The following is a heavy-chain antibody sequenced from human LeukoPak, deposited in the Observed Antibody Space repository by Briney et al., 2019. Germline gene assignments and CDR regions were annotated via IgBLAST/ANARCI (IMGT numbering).Heavy chain of an antibody. CDR2: IYYSGST. CDR3: ARHNSSSRLQYYYYYYMDV. V-gene: IGHV4-59*01. J-gene: IGHJ6*03. CDR1: GGSISSYY. D-gene: IGHD6-13*01. Sequence: SETLSLTCTVSGGSISSYYWSWIRQPPGKGLEWTGYIYYSGSTNYNPSLKSRVTISVDTSKNQFSLKLSSVTAADTAVYYCARHNSSSRLQYYYYYYMDVWGKGTTVTVSS.